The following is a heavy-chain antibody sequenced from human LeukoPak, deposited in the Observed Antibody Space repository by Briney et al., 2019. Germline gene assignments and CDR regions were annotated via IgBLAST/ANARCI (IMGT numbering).Heavy chain of an antibody. CDR3: ARGPDYFDY. CDR2: TRNEANSYTT. V-gene: IGHV3-72*01. Sequence: PGGSLRLSCAASGFTFSDHYMDWVRQAPGKGLEWVGRTRNEANSYTTEYAASVKGRFTISRDDSKNSLYLQMNSLKTEDTAVYYCARGPDYFDYWGQGTLVTVSS. CDR1: GFTFSDHY. J-gene: IGHJ4*02.